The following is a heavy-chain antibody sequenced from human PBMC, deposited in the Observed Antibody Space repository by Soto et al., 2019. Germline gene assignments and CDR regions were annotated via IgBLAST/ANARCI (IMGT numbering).Heavy chain of an antibody. J-gene: IGHJ6*02. CDR3: ARGGYDSSDYGMDV. D-gene: IGHD3-22*01. CDR2: ISSSSSYT. CDR1: GFTFSDYY. Sequence: GGSLRLSCAASGFTFSDYYMSWIRQAPGKGLEWVSYISSSSSYTNYADSVKGRFTISRDNAKNSLYLQMNSLRAEDTAVYYCARGGYDSSDYGMDVWGQGTTVTVS. V-gene: IGHV3-11*06.